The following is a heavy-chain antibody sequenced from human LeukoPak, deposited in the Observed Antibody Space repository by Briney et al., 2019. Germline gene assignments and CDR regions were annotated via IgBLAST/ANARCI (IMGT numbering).Heavy chain of an antibody. CDR1: GFTVSSNY. V-gene: IGHV3-53*01. Sequence: PGGSLRLSCAASGFTVSSNYMSWVRQAPGKGLEGVSVIYSGGSTYYADSVKGRFTISRDNSKNTLYLQMNSLRAEDTAVYYCAREAVTTAFDIWGQGTMVTVSS. J-gene: IGHJ3*02. CDR3: AREAVTTAFDI. D-gene: IGHD4-17*01. CDR2: IYSGGST.